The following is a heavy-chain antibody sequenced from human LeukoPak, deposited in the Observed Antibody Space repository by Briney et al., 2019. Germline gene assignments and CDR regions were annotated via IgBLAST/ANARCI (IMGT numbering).Heavy chain of an antibody. CDR2: IYNGGNT. Sequence: GGSLRLSCAASGFTFSSYSMSWVRQAPGKGLEWVSVIYNGGNTNYADSVKGRFTISRHNSKNTLYLQMNSLRAEDTAVYYCAREDTMVRGVMWDYWGQGTLVTVSS. V-gene: IGHV3-53*04. CDR3: AREDTMVRGVMWDY. D-gene: IGHD3-10*01. J-gene: IGHJ4*02. CDR1: GFTFSSYS.